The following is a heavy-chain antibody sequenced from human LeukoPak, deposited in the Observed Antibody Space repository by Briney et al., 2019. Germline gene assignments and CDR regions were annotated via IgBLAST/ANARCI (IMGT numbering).Heavy chain of an antibody. CDR2: ISNSGST. V-gene: IGHV4-59*11. D-gene: IGHD3-3*01. Sequence: SETLSLTCTVSGGSISSHYWTRIRQSPVKGLEWIGDISNSGSTSYNPSLKSRVNISIDTSKNQFSLKLSSVTAADTAVYYCGRDALGGYFSYYYMDVWGKGTTVTVSS. CDR3: GRDALGGYFSYYYMDV. J-gene: IGHJ6*03. CDR1: GGSISSHY.